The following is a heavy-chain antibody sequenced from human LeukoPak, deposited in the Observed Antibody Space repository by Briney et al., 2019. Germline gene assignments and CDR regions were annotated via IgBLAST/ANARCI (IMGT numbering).Heavy chain of an antibody. CDR1: GYTFTSYD. CDR2: MNPNRGNK. V-gene: IGHV1-8*01. Sequence: ASVKVSCKASGYTFTSYDINWVRQATGQGLEWMGWMNPNRGNKGYAQKFQGRVTMTRNTSISTAYMELSSLRSEDTAVYYYARGIDYDFIWGSYRFPSPFDYWGQGTLVTVSS. J-gene: IGHJ4*02. CDR3: ARGIDYDFIWGSYRFPSPFDY. D-gene: IGHD3-16*02.